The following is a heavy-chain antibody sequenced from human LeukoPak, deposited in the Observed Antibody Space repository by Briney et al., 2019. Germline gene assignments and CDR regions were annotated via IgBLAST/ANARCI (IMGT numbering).Heavy chain of an antibody. Sequence: GGSLRLSCAASGFTFSTYAINWVRQAPGKGLEWVSSINSAGTSKKYADSLKGRFTISRDNAKNSLFLQLSSLRDEDTAVYYCARGRNAGGPYYSDYWGQGTLVTVSS. J-gene: IGHJ4*02. V-gene: IGHV3-21*01. D-gene: IGHD4-23*01. CDR2: INSAGTSK. CDR1: GFTFSTYA. CDR3: ARGRNAGGPYYSDY.